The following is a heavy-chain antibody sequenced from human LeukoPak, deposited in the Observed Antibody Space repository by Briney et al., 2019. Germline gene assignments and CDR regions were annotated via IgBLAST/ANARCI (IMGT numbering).Heavy chain of an antibody. CDR1: GFTFSSYA. CDR3: ATLTSGSYAH. CDR2: ISDNGGRT. D-gene: IGHD1-26*01. Sequence: GGSLRLSCAASGFTFSSYAMHWVGQVAGKGLEYVSAISDNGGRTYYANSVKGRFTISRDNSKNTLYLQMGSLRAEDMAVYYCATLTSGSYAHCGQGTLLTVSS. J-gene: IGHJ4*02. V-gene: IGHV3-64*01.